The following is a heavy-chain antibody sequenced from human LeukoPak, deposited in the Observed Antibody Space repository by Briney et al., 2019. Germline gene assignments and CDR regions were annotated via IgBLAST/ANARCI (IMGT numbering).Heavy chain of an antibody. Sequence: PSETLSLTCAVYGGSFSGYYWSWVRQPPGKGLEWIGEINHSGSTNYNPSLKSRVTISVDTSKNQFSLKLSSVTAADTAVYYRARGRYCTSTSCYTVWSVNYYYYMDVWGKGTTVTVSS. CDR1: GGSFSGYY. CDR2: INHSGST. CDR3: ARGRYCTSTSCYTVWSVNYYYYMDV. J-gene: IGHJ6*03. V-gene: IGHV4-34*01. D-gene: IGHD2-2*02.